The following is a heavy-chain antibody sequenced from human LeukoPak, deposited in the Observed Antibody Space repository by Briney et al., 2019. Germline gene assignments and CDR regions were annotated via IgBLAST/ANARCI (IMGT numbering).Heavy chain of an antibody. CDR2: SSDYNGNT. J-gene: IGHJ4*02. CDR1: GYTFDAFY. CDR3: AREYYYDSSGYNIDY. D-gene: IGHD3-22*01. V-gene: IGHV1-18*04. Sequence: ASVQVSCTSSGYTFDAFYMHWVRQAPGHGLEWMGWSSDYNGNTNYAQKLQGRVTMTTDTSTSTAYMELRSLRSGDTAVYYCAREYYYDSSGYNIDYWGQGTLVAVSS.